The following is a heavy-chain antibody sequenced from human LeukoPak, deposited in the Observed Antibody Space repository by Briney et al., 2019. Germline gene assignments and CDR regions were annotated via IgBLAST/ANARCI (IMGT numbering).Heavy chain of an antibody. CDR1: GYTFDDYA. J-gene: IGHJ4*02. V-gene: IGHV3-9*01. Sequence: GRSLRLSCEASGYTFDDYAMHWVRQAPGKGLEWVSAISWNSGSIGYADSVKGRFTISRDNGKNSLYLQMNSLRTEDTALYYCAKVLVLVSANRYYFDYWGQGTLVTVSS. CDR3: AKVLVLVSANRYYFDY. CDR2: ISWNSGSI. D-gene: IGHD2-15*01.